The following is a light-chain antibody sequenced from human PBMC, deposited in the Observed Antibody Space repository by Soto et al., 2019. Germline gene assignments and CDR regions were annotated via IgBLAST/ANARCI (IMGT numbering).Light chain of an antibody. J-gene: IGKJ1*01. CDR1: QGISSW. V-gene: IGKV1-5*01. CDR3: QQYDSYSWT. CDR2: DAS. Sequence: DSQMTQSPSSVSASVGGRVSITCRASQGISSWLAWYQQKPGKAPKLLIYDASSLESGVPSRFSGSGSGTEFTLTISSLQADDFATYYCQQYDSYSWTFGQGTKVDIK.